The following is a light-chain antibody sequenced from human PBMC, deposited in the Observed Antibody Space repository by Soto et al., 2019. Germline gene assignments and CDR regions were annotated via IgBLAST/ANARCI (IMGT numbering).Light chain of an antibody. Sequence: DIQMTQSPSTLSASVGERVTITCRASQSVSNWLAWYQQKPGKAPKLLIYAVSSLESGVPSRFSGSGSGTEFILTISSLQPDDFATYSCQQYDSYSWTFDQGTKVDIK. CDR1: QSVSNW. V-gene: IGKV1-5*01. CDR3: QQYDSYSWT. J-gene: IGKJ1*01. CDR2: AVS.